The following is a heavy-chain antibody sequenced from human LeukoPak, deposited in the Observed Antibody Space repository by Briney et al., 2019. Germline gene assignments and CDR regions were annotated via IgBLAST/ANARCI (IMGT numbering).Heavy chain of an antibody. J-gene: IGHJ4*02. D-gene: IGHD3-16*01. Sequence: GASVKVSCKASGYTFTSYGISWVRQAPGQGLEWMGWISPYNGNTDYAQSLQGRVTMTMDTSTSTVYMELRSLRSDDTAVYYCARDVGRSYDLDYWGQGTLVTVSS. CDR1: GYTFTSYG. V-gene: IGHV1-18*01. CDR3: ARDVGRSYDLDY. CDR2: ISPYNGNT.